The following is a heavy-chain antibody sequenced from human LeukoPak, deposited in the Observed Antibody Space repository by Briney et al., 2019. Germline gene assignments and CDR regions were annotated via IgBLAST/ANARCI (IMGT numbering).Heavy chain of an antibody. CDR1: GFSLSSYA. CDR2: ISEGGGDT. Sequence: GGSLRLSCATSGFSLSSYAMSWVRQAPGKGLEWVSVISEGGGDTYYADSVKGRFTISRDNSKNTLYLQTSSLRAEDTAVYYCAKVGWDRSSLTDFDYWGQGTLVTVSS. CDR3: AKVGWDRSSLTDFDY. V-gene: IGHV3-23*01. D-gene: IGHD3-22*01. J-gene: IGHJ4*02.